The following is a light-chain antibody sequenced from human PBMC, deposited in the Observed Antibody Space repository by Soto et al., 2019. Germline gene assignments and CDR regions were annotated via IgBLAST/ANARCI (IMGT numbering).Light chain of an antibody. CDR1: QNVGNW. Sequence: EVVLTQSPATVSLSPGERATLSCRASQNVGNWLAWYKQKPGQAPRLLIYDASNRASAIPARFSGSGSGTDFTLNISSLDALDSAVFYCVQRLWSWTAGQGTKVEIK. V-gene: IGKV3-11*01. J-gene: IGKJ1*01. CDR2: DAS. CDR3: VQRLWSWT.